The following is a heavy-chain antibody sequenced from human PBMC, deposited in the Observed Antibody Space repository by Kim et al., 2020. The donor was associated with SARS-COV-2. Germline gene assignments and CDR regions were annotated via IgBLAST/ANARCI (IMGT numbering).Heavy chain of an antibody. CDR3: AKDFRSGVAAAGAPYYYYGMDV. D-gene: IGHD6-13*01. J-gene: IGHJ6*02. CDR2: ISWNSGSI. V-gene: IGHV3-9*01. Sequence: GGSLRLSCAASGFTFDDYAMHWVRQAPGKGLEWVSGISWNSGSIGYADSVKGRFTISRDNAKNSLYLQMNSLRAEDTALYYCAKDFRSGVAAAGAPYYYYGMDVWGQGTTVTVSS. CDR1: GFTFDDYA.